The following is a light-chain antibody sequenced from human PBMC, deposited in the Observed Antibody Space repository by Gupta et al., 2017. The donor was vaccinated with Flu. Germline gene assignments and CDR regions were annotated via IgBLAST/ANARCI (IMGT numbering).Light chain of an antibody. CDR3: HQNNRYVT. V-gene: IGKV1-5*03. CDR1: QSISSC. Sequence: DIQMPQSPSTLSASVGDRVTITCRASQSISSCLDWYQQKPGTAPKLRISKASNREIGVPSRFSGSGSGTEFTLTSSSLQPDEFANYDCHQNNRYVTFGGGTKLEIK. CDR2: KAS. J-gene: IGKJ4*01.